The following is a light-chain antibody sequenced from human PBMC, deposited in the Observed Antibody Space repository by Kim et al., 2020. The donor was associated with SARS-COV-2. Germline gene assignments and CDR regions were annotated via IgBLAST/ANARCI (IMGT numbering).Light chain of an antibody. CDR2: YDT. CDR3: QVWDSGSDYWV. J-gene: IGLJ3*02. V-gene: IGLV3-21*04. Sequence: SYELTQPPSVSEAPGKTATITCGGDDIGTKSVHWYQQKPGQAPVLVIYYDTDRPSGIPERFSASNSGNTATLTVSRVEAGDEADYYCQVWDSGSDYWVFGGGTQLTVL. CDR1: DIGTKS.